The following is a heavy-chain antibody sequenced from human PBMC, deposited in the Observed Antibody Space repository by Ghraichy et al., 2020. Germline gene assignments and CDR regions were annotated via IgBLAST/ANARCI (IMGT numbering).Heavy chain of an antibody. Sequence: GGSLRLSCAASGFTFSSYAMHWVRQAPGKGLEWVAVISYDGSNKYYADSVKGRFTISRDNSKNTLYLQMNSLRAEDTAVYYCARDTGVQLVPDAFDIWGQGTMVTVSS. CDR1: GFTFSSYA. CDR3: ARDTGVQLVPDAFDI. CDR2: ISYDGSNK. J-gene: IGHJ3*02. V-gene: IGHV3-30-3*01. D-gene: IGHD1-1*01.